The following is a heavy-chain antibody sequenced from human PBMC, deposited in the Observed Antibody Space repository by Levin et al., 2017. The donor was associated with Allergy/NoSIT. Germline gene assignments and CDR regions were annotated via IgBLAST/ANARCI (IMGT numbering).Heavy chain of an antibody. CDR1: GFTFSSYS. D-gene: IGHD3-22*01. CDR3: ARDGLRYYYDSSGYLLFDY. Sequence: PGASVKVSCAASGFTFSSYSMNWVRQAPGKGLEWVSSISSSSSYIYYADSVKGRFTISRDNAKNSLYLQMNSLRAEDTAVYYCARDGLRYYYDSSGYLLFDYWGQGTLVTVSS. J-gene: IGHJ4*02. CDR2: ISSSSSYI. V-gene: IGHV3-21*01.